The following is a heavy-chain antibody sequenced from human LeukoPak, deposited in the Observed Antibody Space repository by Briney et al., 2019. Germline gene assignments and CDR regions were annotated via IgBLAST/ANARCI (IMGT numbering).Heavy chain of an antibody. D-gene: IGHD3-16*02. V-gene: IGHV4-34*01. J-gene: IGHJ4*02. CDR1: GGSFSGYY. CDR2: INHSGST. Sequence: SETLSPTCAVYGGSFSGYYWSWIRQPPGKGLEWIGEINHSGSTNYNPSLKSRVTISVDTSKNQFSLKLSSVAAADTAVYYCARKEDNYVWGSYPIEGGNYFDYWGQGTLVTVSS. CDR3: ARKEDNYVWGSYPIEGGNYFDY.